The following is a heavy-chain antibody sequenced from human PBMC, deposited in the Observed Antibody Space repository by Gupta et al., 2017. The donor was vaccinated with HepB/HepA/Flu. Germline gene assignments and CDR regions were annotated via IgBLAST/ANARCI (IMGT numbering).Heavy chain of an antibody. CDR3: AKEYDFWIGRESYLDD. Sequence: EVQLLESGGGLVQPGGSLRLSCAASGFTFSRYAMSWVRQAPGKGLEWVSAISGSGGRTYYADSVQGRLTISRDNSKNTLYLQMNSLRAEDTAVYYCAKEYDFWIGRESYLDDWGQGTLVTVSS. J-gene: IGHJ4*02. V-gene: IGHV3-23*01. D-gene: IGHD3-3*01. CDR1: GFTFSRYA. CDR2: ISGSGGRT.